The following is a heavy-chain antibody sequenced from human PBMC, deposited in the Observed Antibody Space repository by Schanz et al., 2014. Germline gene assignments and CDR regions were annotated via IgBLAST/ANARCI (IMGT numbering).Heavy chain of an antibody. J-gene: IGHJ4*02. CDR3: ARDRRVFDRDDLYCFES. V-gene: IGHV1-18*01. CDR1: GYIFINSG. D-gene: IGHD3-16*02. Sequence: QIQLVQSGPEVKKPGATVKVSCKASGYIFINSGISWVRQAPGQGLEWMGWISVYNHNKEYDQKCQGRFPMPADTSTSTAYMALADLRSDDTAVYYCARDRRVFDRDDLYCFESWGQGTLVTVSA. CDR2: ISVYNHNK.